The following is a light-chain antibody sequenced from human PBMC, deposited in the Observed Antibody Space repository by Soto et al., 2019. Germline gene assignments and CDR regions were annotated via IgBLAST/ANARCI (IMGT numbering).Light chain of an antibody. CDR1: QSLSSNF. CDR3: HQYAYAPWT. Sequence: EIVLTQSPATLSLSPGERATLSCRASQSLSSNFLAWYQQKPGQPPRLLIYDSSSRATGIPDRFSGSGSGTDFTLTISRLEPEDFAVYYCHQYAYAPWTFGQGTKVDIK. V-gene: IGKV3-20*01. J-gene: IGKJ1*01. CDR2: DSS.